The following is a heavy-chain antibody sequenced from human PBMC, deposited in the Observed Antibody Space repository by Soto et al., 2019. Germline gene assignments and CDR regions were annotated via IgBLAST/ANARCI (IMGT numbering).Heavy chain of an antibody. CDR3: ARAPRIAVAGTDDAFDI. V-gene: IGHV3-30-3*01. D-gene: IGHD6-19*01. J-gene: IGHJ3*02. Sequence: QVQLVESGGGVVQPGRSLRLSCAASGFTFSSYAMHWVRQAPGKGLEWVAVISYDGSNKYYADSVKGRFTISRDNSKNTLYLQMNSLRAEDTAVYYCARAPRIAVAGTDDAFDIWGQGTMVTVSS. CDR2: ISYDGSNK. CDR1: GFTFSSYA.